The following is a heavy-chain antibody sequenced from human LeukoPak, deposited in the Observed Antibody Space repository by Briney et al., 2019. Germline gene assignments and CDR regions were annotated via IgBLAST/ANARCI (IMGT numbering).Heavy chain of an antibody. CDR3: ARAQGIAAAALDY. Sequence: GGSLRLSCAASGFTFSSYAMSWVRQAPGKGLEWVSAISGSGGSTYYADSVKGRFTISRDNAKNSLYLQMNSLRAEDTAVYYCARAQGIAAAALDYWGQGTLVTVSS. V-gene: IGHV3-23*01. D-gene: IGHD6-13*01. CDR2: ISGSGGST. CDR1: GFTFSSYA. J-gene: IGHJ4*02.